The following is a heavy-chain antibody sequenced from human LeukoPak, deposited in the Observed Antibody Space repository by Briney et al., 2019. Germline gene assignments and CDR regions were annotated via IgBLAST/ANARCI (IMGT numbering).Heavy chain of an antibody. V-gene: IGHV1-46*01. J-gene: IGHJ5*02. CDR1: GYTFTSYY. CDR3: ARGPQLVQGMWWFDP. CDR2: INPSGGST. D-gene: IGHD6-13*01. Sequence: VASVKVSCKASGYTFTSYYMHWVRQAPGQGLEWMGIINPSGGSTSYAQKFQGRVTMTRDTSTSTVYMGLSSLRSEDTAVYYCARGPQLVQGMWWFDPWGQGTLVTVSS.